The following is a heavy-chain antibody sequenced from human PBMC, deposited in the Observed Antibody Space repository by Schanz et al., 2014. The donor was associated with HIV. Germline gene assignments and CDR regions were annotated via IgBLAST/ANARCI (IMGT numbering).Heavy chain of an antibody. J-gene: IGHJ4*02. Sequence: VQLQESGPGLVKPSETLSLTCSVSGGSISNNFCNWIRQSPGKGLEWIGNVFSNGATKYNPSLQSRVTISVDPSQNQFSLNLDSVTAADTAVYYCARAKWPPRSRHFDFWGQGNLVTVSS. V-gene: IGHV4-59*12. CDR2: VFSNGAT. CDR1: GGSISNNF. CDR3: ARAKWPPRSRHFDF. D-gene: IGHD6-13*01.